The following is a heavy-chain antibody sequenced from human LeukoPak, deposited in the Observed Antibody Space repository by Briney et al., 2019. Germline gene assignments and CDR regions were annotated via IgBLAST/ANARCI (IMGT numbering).Heavy chain of an antibody. Sequence: PGGSLRLSCAASGFTFSSYAMSRVRQAPGKGLEWVSAISGSGGSTYYADSVKGRFTISRDNSKNTLYLQMNSLRAEDTAVCYCAKGRVYSYGLFDYWGQGTLVTVSS. J-gene: IGHJ4*02. V-gene: IGHV3-23*01. CDR3: AKGRVYSYGLFDY. D-gene: IGHD5-18*01. CDR1: GFTFSSYA. CDR2: ISGSGGST.